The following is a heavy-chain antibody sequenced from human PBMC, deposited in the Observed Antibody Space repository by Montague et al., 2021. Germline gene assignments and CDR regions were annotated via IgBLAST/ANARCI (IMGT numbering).Heavy chain of an antibody. CDR2: IYYTGMA. V-gene: IGHV4-59*11. D-gene: IGHD5/OR15-5a*01. J-gene: IGHJ4*02. CDR3: VRRSVSNYFDY. Sequence: SETLSLTCTVSGASMDRHYWTWVRQPPGEGLQWLAYIYYTGMANYNPSLKSRLTVSMDISKNQFSLKMRSMAAVDTAIYYCVRRSVSNYFDYWGQGTLVTVSS. CDR1: GASMDRHY.